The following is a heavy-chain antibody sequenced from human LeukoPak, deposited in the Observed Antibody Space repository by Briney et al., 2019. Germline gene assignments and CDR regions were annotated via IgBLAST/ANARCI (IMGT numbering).Heavy chain of an antibody. CDR1: GFAFSSYD. D-gene: IGHD2-21*02. J-gene: IGHJ6*04. CDR2: ISYDGSNK. Sequence: PGGSLRLSCAAAGFAFSSYDMHWVRKAPGKGLERVAVISYDGSNKYYADSVKGRFTISRDNSKNTLYLQMNSLRAEDTAVYYCARALTFYGMDVWGKGTTVTVSS. V-gene: IGHV3-30*04. CDR3: ARALTFYGMDV.